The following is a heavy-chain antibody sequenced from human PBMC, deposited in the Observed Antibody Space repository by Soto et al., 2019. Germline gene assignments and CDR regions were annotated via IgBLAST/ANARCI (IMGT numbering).Heavy chain of an antibody. CDR3: ATVQGGSSWFDSLYGMDV. CDR2: ISYSGTT. Sequence: SEILSLTCTVSGGSISSYYWSWIRQPPGKGLEWIGYISYSGTTEYNPSLKSRVTISGDTSKSHFSLKLSSVTAADTAMYYCATVQGGSSWFDSLYGMDVWGQGTTVTVSS. CDR1: GGSISSYY. J-gene: IGHJ6*02. D-gene: IGHD6-13*01. V-gene: IGHV4-59*01.